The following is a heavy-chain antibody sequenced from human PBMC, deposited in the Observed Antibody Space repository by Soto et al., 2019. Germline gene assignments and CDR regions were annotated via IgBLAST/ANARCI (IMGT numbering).Heavy chain of an antibody. CDR1: GYSFTSYW. D-gene: IGHD2-15*01. V-gene: IGHV5-10-1*01. CDR3: ARREVAASGTEATLHI. CDR2: IDPSDSYT. J-gene: IGHJ3*02. Sequence: EVQLVQSGAEVKKPGESLRISCKGSGYSFTSYWISWVRQMPGKGLEWMGRIDPSDSYTNYSPSFQGHVTISADKSISTAYLQWSSLKASDTAMYYCARREVAASGTEATLHIWGQGTMVTVSS.